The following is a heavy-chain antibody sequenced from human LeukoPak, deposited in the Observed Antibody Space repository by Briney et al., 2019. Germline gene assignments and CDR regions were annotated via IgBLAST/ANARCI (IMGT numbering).Heavy chain of an antibody. CDR2: IYYSGST. CDR1: GGSISSGGYY. Sequence: PSETLSLTCTVSGGSISSGGYYWSCIRQHPGKGLEWIGYIYYSGSTYYNPSLKSRVTISVDTSKNQFSLKLSSVTAADTAVYYGASIYYDILTGYTPRFDYWGQGTLVTVSS. J-gene: IGHJ4*02. CDR3: ASIYYDILTGYTPRFDY. D-gene: IGHD3-9*01. V-gene: IGHV4-31*03.